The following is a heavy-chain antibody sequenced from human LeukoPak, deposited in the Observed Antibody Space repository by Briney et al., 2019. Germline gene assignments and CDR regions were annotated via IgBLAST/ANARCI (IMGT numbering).Heavy chain of an antibody. Sequence: PSETLSLTCTVSGGSISSYYWSWIRQPPGKGLEWIGYIYYSGSTNYNPSFESRVAISVDPSKNQFSLKLTSVTAADTTVYYCARDLLPITIFGWGDAFDIWGQGTMVTVSS. CDR1: GGSISSYY. V-gene: IGHV4-59*12. D-gene: IGHD3-3*01. J-gene: IGHJ3*02. CDR3: ARDLLPITIFGWGDAFDI. CDR2: IYYSGST.